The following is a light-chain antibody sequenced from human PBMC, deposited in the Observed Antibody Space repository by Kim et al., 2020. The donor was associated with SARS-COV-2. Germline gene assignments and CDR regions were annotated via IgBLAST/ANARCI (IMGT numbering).Light chain of an antibody. CDR1: QSVNGRF. Sequence: ELVLTQSPGTLSLSPGEGATLSCRASQSVNGRFLAWYQQKPGQAPSLLIYGASTRATGIPDRFSGSGSGTDFTLTISRLEPEDFAMYYCQQYDSSVWTFGQGTKVDIK. V-gene: IGKV3-20*01. J-gene: IGKJ1*01. CDR2: GAS. CDR3: QQYDSSVWT.